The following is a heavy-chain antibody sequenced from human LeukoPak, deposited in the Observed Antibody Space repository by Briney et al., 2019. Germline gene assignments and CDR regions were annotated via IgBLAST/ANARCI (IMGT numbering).Heavy chain of an antibody. CDR3: ARRREGVTDAFDI. CDR2: IYTSGST. CDR1: GNSISSGDNY. Sequence: SETLSLTCTVSGNSISSGDNYWSWIRQPAGKGLEWIGRIYTSGSTNYNPSLKSRVTISGDTSKSQFSLKLTSMTAADTAVYYCARRREGVTDAFDIWGQGTMVTVS. J-gene: IGHJ3*02. V-gene: IGHV4-61*02. D-gene: IGHD3-10*01.